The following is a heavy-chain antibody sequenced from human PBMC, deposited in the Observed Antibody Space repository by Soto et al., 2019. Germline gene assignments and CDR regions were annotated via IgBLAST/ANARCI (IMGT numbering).Heavy chain of an antibody. V-gene: IGHV3-30*04. J-gene: IGHJ6*03. CDR2: ISYDGSNK. D-gene: IGHD3-10*01. CDR1: GFTFSSYA. Sequence: GGSLRLSCAASGFTFSSYAMHWVRQAPGKGLEWVAVISYDGSNKYYADSVKGRFTISRDNSKNTLYLQMNSLRAEDMAVYYCARGGGGGSGSYYYYYMDVWGKGTTVTVSS. CDR3: ARGGGGGSGSYYYYYMDV.